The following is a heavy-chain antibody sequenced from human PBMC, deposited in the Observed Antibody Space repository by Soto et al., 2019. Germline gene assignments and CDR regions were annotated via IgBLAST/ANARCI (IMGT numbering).Heavy chain of an antibody. V-gene: IGHV1-69*13. CDR3: AIQRSTGSYYYGMDV. CDR1: GGTFSSYA. CDR2: IIPIFGTA. D-gene: IGHD4-4*01. J-gene: IGHJ6*04. Sequence: SVKVSCKASGGTFSSYAISWVRQAPGQGLEWMGGIIPIFGTANYAQKFQGRVTITADESTSTAYMELSSLRSEDTAVYYCAIQRSTGSYYYGMDVWGKGTTGTVSS.